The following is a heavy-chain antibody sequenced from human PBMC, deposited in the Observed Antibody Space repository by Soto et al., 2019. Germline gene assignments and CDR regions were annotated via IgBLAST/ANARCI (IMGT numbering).Heavy chain of an antibody. Sequence: SETLSLTCAVSGGSISSSNWWSWVRQPPGKGLEWIGEIYHSGSTNYNPSLKSRVTISVDKSKNQFSLKLSSVTAADTAVYYCARDRYCSGGSCYGAFDIWGQGTMVTVSS. D-gene: IGHD2-15*01. CDR1: GGSISSSNW. CDR2: IYHSGST. J-gene: IGHJ3*02. CDR3: ARDRYCSGGSCYGAFDI. V-gene: IGHV4-4*02.